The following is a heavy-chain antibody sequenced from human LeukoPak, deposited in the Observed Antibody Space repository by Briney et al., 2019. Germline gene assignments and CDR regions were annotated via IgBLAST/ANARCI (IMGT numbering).Heavy chain of an antibody. J-gene: IGHJ4*02. CDR1: GGSISSHY. CDR3: ARGGVLKSLDY. V-gene: IGHV4-59*11. Sequence: SETLSLTCTVSGGSISSHYWTWIRQPPGKGLDWIGYIYSPGTTNYNPSLKSRVTISVDTSKNQFSLKLRSVTAADTAVYYCARGGVLKSLDYWGQGTLVTVSS. D-gene: IGHD3-16*01. CDR2: IYSPGTT.